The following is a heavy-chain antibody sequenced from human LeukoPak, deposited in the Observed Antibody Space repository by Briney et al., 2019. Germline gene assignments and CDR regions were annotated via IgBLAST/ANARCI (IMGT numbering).Heavy chain of an antibody. J-gene: IGHJ6*02. Sequence: SQTLSLTCTVSGGSISSGSYYWSWIRQPAGKGLEWIGRIYTSGSTNYNPSLKSRVTISVDTSKNQFSLKLRSVTAADTAVYYCARGRAVAGTDYYYYGMDVWGQGTTVTVSS. D-gene: IGHD6-19*01. V-gene: IGHV4-61*02. CDR2: IYTSGST. CDR3: ARGRAVAGTDYYYYGMDV. CDR1: GGSISSGSYY.